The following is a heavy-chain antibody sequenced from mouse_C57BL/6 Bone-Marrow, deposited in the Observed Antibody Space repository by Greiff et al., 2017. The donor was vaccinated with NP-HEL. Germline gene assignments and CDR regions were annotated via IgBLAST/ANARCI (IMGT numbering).Heavy chain of an antibody. CDR3: ARSQLRLGGDAMDY. D-gene: IGHD3-2*02. CDR2: ISDGGSYT. Sequence: EVQLVESGGGLVKPGGSLKLSCAASGFTFSSYAMSWVRQTPEKRLEWVATISDGGSYTYYPDNVKGRFTISRDNAKNNLYLQMSHLKSEDTAMYYCARSQLRLGGDAMDYWGQGTSVTVSS. V-gene: IGHV5-4*01. J-gene: IGHJ4*01. CDR1: GFTFSSYA.